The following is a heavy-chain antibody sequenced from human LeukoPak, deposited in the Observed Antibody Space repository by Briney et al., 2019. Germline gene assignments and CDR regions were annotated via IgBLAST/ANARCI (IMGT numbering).Heavy chain of an antibody. CDR1: GFTFSSYA. J-gene: IGHJ4*02. CDR3: AKDSCSSTSCYFDC. Sequence: PGGSLRLSCAASGFTFSSYAMSWVRQAPGKGLEWVSAISGSGGSTYYADSVRGRFPISRDNSKNTLYLQMNRLRAEHTAVYSCAKDSCSSTSCYFDCWGQGTLVTVSS. V-gene: IGHV3-23*01. CDR2: ISGSGGST. D-gene: IGHD2-2*01.